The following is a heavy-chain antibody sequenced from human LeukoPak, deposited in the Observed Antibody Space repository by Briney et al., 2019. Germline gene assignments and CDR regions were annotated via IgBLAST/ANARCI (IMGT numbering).Heavy chain of an antibody. CDR3: ARQAAAGTFDP. D-gene: IGHD6-13*01. J-gene: IGHJ5*02. CDR1: GFTFSSYA. CDR2: ISFDGSDK. Sequence: PGGSLRLSCAASGFTFSSYAMHWVRQAPVKGLEWVAVISFDGSDKYYADSVKGRFTISRDNSKNTLFLQMNSLRAEDTAMYHCARQAAAGTFDPWGQGTLVTVSS. V-gene: IGHV3-30-3*01.